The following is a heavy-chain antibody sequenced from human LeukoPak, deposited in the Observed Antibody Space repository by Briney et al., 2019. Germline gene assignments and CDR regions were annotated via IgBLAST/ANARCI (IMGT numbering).Heavy chain of an antibody. CDR3: ARDTHCSSTSCTNYYYMDV. V-gene: IGHV3-7*01. CDR2: IKQDGSEK. D-gene: IGHD2-2*01. CDR1: GFTFSSYW. J-gene: IGHJ6*03. Sequence: GGSLRLSCAASGFTFSSYWMSWVRQAPGKGLEGGANIKQDGSEKYYVDSVKGRFTISRDNAKNSLYLQMNSLRAEDTAVYYCARDTHCSSTSCTNYYYMDVWGKGTTVTVSS.